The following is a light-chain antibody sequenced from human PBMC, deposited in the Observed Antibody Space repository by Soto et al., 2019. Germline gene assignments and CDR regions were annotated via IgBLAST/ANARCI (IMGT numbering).Light chain of an antibody. CDR2: GAS. J-gene: IGKJ5*01. CDR3: QQYGSSPIT. CDR1: QSVNTNY. Sequence: EIVLTQSPGTLSLSPGERATLSCRASQSVNTNYLAWYQQKSGQAPRLLIYGASRRAPGIPDRFSGSGSGTDFTLTISRLEPEDFAAYFCQQYGSSPITFGQGTRLEIK. V-gene: IGKV3-20*01.